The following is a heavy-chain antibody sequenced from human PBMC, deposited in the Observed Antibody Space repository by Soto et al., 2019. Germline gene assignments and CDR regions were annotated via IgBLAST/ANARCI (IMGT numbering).Heavy chain of an antibody. D-gene: IGHD2-15*01. Sequence: QVQLVQSGAEVKKPGASVKVSCKASGYTFTSYGISWVRQAPGQGLEWMGWISAYNGNTNYAQKRQARVPMTTDTSTSTADKELRSLRSDDTAVYYWTRDRCGGNPGDYWGQDTLVTVSS. CDR2: ISAYNGNT. J-gene: IGHJ4*02. CDR3: TRDRCGGNPGDY. V-gene: IGHV1-18*01. CDR1: GYTFTSYG.